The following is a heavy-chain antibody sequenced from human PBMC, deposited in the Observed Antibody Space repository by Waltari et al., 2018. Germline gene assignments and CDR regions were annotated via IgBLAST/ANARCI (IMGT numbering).Heavy chain of an antibody. J-gene: IGHJ4*02. D-gene: IGHD4-17*01. V-gene: IGHV3-7*03. CDR2: IKQDGREK. Sequence: EVQLVESGGGLVQPGGSLRLSCAASGFTFSSYWMSWVRQAPGKGLEWVANIKQDGREKDYVDSVKGRFTISADKSISTAYLQWSSLKASDTAMYYCARLGEDYGDPGGYWGQGTLVTVSS. CDR1: GFTFSSYW. CDR3: ARLGEDYGDPGGY.